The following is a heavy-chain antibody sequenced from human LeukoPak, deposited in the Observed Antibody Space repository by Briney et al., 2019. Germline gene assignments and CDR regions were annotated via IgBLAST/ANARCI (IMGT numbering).Heavy chain of an antibody. V-gene: IGHV4-34*01. CDR3: ARRPIAARLSRSYYYMDV. D-gene: IGHD6-6*01. CDR1: GFTFSNYW. CDR2: INHSGST. J-gene: IGHJ6*03. Sequence: NAGGSLRLXCAASGFTFSNYWMSWVRQAPGKGLEWIGEINHSGSTNYNPSLKSRVTISVDTSKNQFSLKLSSVTAADTAVYYCARRPIAARLSRSYYYMDVWGKGTTVTVSS.